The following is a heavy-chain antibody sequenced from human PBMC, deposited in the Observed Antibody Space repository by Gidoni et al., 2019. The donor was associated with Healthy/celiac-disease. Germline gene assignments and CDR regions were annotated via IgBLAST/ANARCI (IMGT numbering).Heavy chain of an antibody. CDR3: AREAYSSSWYDY. CDR1: GGTFSSYA. Sequence: QVQLVQSGAEVTKPGSSVKVSCKASGGTFSSYAISWVRQAPGQGLEWMGRIIPILGIANYAQKFQGRVTITADKSTSTAYMELSSLRSEDTAVYYCAREAYSSSWYDYWGQGTLVTVSS. CDR2: IIPILGIA. V-gene: IGHV1-69*04. D-gene: IGHD6-13*01. J-gene: IGHJ4*02.